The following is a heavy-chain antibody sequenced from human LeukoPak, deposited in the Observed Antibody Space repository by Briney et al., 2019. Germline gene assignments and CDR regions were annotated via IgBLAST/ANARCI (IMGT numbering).Heavy chain of an antibody. D-gene: IGHD1-26*01. CDR2: IYYSGST. CDR1: GCSISSSSYY. Sequence: MASETLSLTCTVSGCSISSSSYYWGWIRQPPGKGLEWIGSIYYSGSTYYNPSLKSRVTISEDTSKNQFSLKLSSVTAADTAVYYCARQRGGSGSYFNWFDPWGQGTLVTVSS. V-gene: IGHV4-39*01. CDR3: ARQRGGSGSYFNWFDP. J-gene: IGHJ5*02.